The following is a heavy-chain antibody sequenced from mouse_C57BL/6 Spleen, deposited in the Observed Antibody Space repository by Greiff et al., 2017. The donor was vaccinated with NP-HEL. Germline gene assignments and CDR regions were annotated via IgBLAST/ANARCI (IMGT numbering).Heavy chain of an antibody. CDR1: GFTFSDYG. CDR3: ARQGITTVVAKGWYFDV. V-gene: IGHV5-15*01. D-gene: IGHD1-1*01. J-gene: IGHJ1*03. Sequence: EVQLVESGGGLVQPGGSLKLSCAASGFTFSDYGMAWVRQAPRKGPKWVAFISNLAYSIYYADTVTGRFTISRENAKNTLYLEMSSLRSEDTAMYYCARQGITTVVAKGWYFDVWGTGTTVTVSS. CDR2: ISNLAYSI.